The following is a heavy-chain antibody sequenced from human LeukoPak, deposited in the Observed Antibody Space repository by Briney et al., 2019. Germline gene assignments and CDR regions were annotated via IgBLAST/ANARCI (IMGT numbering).Heavy chain of an antibody. D-gene: IGHD3-22*01. CDR2: ISAYNGNT. CDR1: GYTFTSYD. V-gene: IGHV1-18*01. CDR3: ARDGGYYDSSGYYWVNWFDP. J-gene: IGHJ5*02. Sequence: ASVKVSCKASGYTFTSYDINWVRQATGQGLEWMGWISAYNGNTNYAQKLQGRVTMTTDTSTSTAYMELRSLRSDDTAVYYCARDGGYYDSSGYYWVNWFDPWGQGTLVTVSS.